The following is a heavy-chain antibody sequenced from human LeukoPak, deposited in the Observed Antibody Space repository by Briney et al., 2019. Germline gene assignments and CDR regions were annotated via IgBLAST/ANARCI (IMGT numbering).Heavy chain of an antibody. CDR1: ELAFKNVW. CDR2: ISSKSDGGTT. J-gene: IGHJ4*02. CDR3: ITEPHDYGDFTFGY. V-gene: IGHV3-15*01. Sequence: SPGGSLRLSCGASELAFKNVWMSWVRQAPGKGLEWVGRISSKSDGGTTDYAAPVKGRFTISRDDSTNTLSLQMSGLKAEDTALYFCITEPHDYGDFTFGYWGQGTLVTVSS. D-gene: IGHD4-17*01.